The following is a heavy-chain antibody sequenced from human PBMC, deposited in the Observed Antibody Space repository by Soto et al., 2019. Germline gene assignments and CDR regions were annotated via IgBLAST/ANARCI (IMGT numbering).Heavy chain of an antibody. CDR1: GFTFSSSG. J-gene: IGHJ4*02. CDR3: AKERMEQYQGLPFFDY. V-gene: IGHV3-30*18. Sequence: LRLSCAASGFTFSSSGMHWVRQAPGKGLEWVAVISYDGSNQYYAVSVKGRFTISRDNSKNTLSLQMDSLRAEDSAVYYCAKERMEQYQGLPFFDYWGQGTLVTVSS. D-gene: IGHD2-2*01. CDR2: ISYDGSNQ.